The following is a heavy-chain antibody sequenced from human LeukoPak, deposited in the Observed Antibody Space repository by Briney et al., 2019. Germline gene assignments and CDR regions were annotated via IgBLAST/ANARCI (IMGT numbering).Heavy chain of an antibody. CDR3: ARVGRTTVDLFDY. V-gene: IGHV4-34*01. CDR1: GGSFSGYY. J-gene: IGHJ4*02. D-gene: IGHD1-1*01. Sequence: SETLSLTCAVYGGSFSGYYWSWIRQPPGKGLEGIGEINHSGSTNYNPSLKSRVTISVDTSKNQFSLKLSSVTAADTAVYYCARVGRTTVDLFDYWGQGTLVTVSS. CDR2: INHSGST.